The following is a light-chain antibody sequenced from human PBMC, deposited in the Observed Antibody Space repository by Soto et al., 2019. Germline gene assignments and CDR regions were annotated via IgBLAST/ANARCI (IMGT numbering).Light chain of an antibody. CDR2: GNT. J-gene: IGLJ3*02. CDR3: QSYDSSLGGWV. CDR1: SSNIGAHYD. V-gene: IGLV1-40*01. Sequence: QPVLPQPPSVSGAPGQRVTISCTGSSSNIGAHYDVHWYQQLPGTAPKLLIYGNTNRPSGIPDRFSGSKSGTSASLAISGLQAEDEADYYCQSYDSSLGGWVFGGGTKLTVL.